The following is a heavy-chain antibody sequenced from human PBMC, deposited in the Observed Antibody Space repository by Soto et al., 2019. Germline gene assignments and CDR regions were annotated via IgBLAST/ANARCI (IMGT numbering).Heavy chain of an antibody. J-gene: IGHJ6*02. Sequence: SETLSLTCTVSGGSISSYYWSWIRQPPGKGLEWIGYIYYSGSTNYNPSLKSRVTISVDTSKNQFSLKLSSVTAEDTAVYYCARSEETYNDVLTGLDLYYYYLGMDVWGQGTSVTVSS. D-gene: IGHD3-9*01. CDR3: ARSEETYNDVLTGLDLYYYYLGMDV. V-gene: IGHV4-59*01. CDR2: IYYSGST. CDR1: GGSISSYY.